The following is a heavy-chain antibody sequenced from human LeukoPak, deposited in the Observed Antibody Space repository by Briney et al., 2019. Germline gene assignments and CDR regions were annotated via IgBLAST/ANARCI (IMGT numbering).Heavy chain of an antibody. V-gene: IGHV3-33*01. Sequence: GRSLRLSCAASGFTFGSYGMHWVRQAPGKGLEWVAVIWYDGSNKYYADSVKGRFTISRDNSKNTLYLQMNSLRAEDTAVYYCARDPGNSSGYYFDYWGQGTLVTVSS. CDR3: ARDPGNSSGYYFDY. D-gene: IGHD3-22*01. CDR1: GFTFGSYG. J-gene: IGHJ4*02. CDR2: IWYDGSNK.